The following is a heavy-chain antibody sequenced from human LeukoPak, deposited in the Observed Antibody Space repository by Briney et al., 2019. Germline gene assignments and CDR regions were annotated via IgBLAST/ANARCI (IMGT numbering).Heavy chain of an antibody. CDR1: GYTFTSYD. J-gene: IGHJ6*03. CDR2: MNPNCGNT. Sequence: ASVKASCKGSGYTFTSYDINWVRHATGQGLEWMGCMNPNCGNTGYAQQFQGRVTITRNTSIRTTYMAQGSLRSEDTAVYYCARSCRGRYQLLSSNYYYYYYRYVWGKGTTVTVS. D-gene: IGHD2-2*01. CDR3: ARSCRGRYQLLSSNYYYYYYRYV. V-gene: IGHV1-8*03.